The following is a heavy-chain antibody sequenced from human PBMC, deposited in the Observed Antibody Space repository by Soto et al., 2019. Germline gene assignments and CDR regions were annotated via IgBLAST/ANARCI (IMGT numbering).Heavy chain of an antibody. CDR3: PRAWCITCYPLTASDY. CDR2: ISHDGTNE. V-gene: IGHV3-30-3*01. D-gene: IGHD2-8*01. J-gene: IGHJ4*02. Sequence: SLRLSWAASGFTFSTYDMTWVRQAPGKGLEWVALISHDGTNEYYADSVTGRFTISRDNSENTLYLQMNNLRAEDAAMYYCPRAWCITCYPLTASDYWGQGTLVSVS. CDR1: GFTFSTYD.